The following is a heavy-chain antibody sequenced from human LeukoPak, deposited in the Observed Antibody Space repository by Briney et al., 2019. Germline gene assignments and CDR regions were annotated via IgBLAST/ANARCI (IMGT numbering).Heavy chain of an antibody. J-gene: IGHJ4*02. D-gene: IGHD6-6*01. CDR2: ITDSGGDT. CDR3: AKGSAAARPYYFDF. Sequence: GGSLRLSCAASGFTFSSYAMSWVRQAPGKGLEWVSAITDSGGDTYYADSVKGRLTISRDNSKSTLDLQMNSLRVEDTALYYCAKGSAAARPYYFDFWGQGTLVTISS. CDR1: GFTFSSYA. V-gene: IGHV3-23*01.